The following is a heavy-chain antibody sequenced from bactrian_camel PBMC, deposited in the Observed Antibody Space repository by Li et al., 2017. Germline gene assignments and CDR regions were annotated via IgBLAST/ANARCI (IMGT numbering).Heavy chain of an antibody. Sequence: HVQLVESGGGSVQAGGSLRLACVFSGHTYNPSCLAWFRQVPGKEREGVASITRIHGGTAYANSVRGRFTISRDNAKNTLYLQLDSLKTEDMATYHCAKGRPRLGLVAADLDRGQGTQVTVS. D-gene: IGHD7*01. CDR1: GHTYNPSC. CDR2: ITRIHGGT. V-gene: IGHV3S68*01. J-gene: IGHJ4*01. CDR3: AKGRPRLGLVAADLD.